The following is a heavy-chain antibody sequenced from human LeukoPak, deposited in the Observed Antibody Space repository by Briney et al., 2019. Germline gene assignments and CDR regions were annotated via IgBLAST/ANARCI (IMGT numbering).Heavy chain of an antibody. D-gene: IGHD3-10*01. CDR1: GFSFSSYS. V-gene: IGHV3-48*04. CDR3: ARSAGEGIDY. J-gene: IGHJ4*02. CDR2: ISSSSSTI. Sequence: GGSLRLSCAASGFSFSSYSMNWVRQAPGKGLEWVSYISSSSSTIYYADSVKGRFTISRDNAKNSLYLQMNSLRAEDTAVYYCARSAGEGIDYWGQGTLVTVSS.